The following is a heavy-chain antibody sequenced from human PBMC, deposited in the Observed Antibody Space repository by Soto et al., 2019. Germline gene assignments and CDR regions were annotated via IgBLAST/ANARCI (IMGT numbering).Heavy chain of an antibody. J-gene: IGHJ4*02. CDR2: ISWNSGSI. D-gene: IGHD3-3*01. CDR3: AKGYDFWSGTIDY. CDR1: GFTFDDYA. V-gene: IGHV3-9*01. Sequence: EVQLVESGGGLVQPGRSLRLSCAASGFTFDDYAMHWVRQAPGEGLEWVSGISWNSGSIGYADSVKGRFTISRDNAKNSLYLQMNSLRAEDTALYYCAKGYDFWSGTIDYWGQGTLVTVSS.